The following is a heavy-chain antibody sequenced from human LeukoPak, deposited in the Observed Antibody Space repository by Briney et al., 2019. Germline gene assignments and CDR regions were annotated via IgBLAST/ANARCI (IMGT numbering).Heavy chain of an antibody. Sequence: PGRSLRLSCAASGFTFDDYAMHWVRQAPGKGLEWVSGISWNSGSIGYADSVKGRFTISRDNAKHYLYLQMNSLRAEDTALYYCAKDHYYDSSGYLFDYWGQGTLVTVSS. CDR2: ISWNSGSI. D-gene: IGHD3-22*01. CDR1: GFTFDDYA. CDR3: AKDHYYDSSGYLFDY. V-gene: IGHV3-9*01. J-gene: IGHJ4*02.